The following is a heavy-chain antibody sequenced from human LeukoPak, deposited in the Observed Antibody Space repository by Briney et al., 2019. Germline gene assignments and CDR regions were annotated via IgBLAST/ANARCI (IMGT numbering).Heavy chain of an antibody. Sequence: SETLSLTCTVSGGSISSRSYYWGWIRQPPGKGLEWIGKISDSGNTYYSPSLRSRVTIPIDMSKNQFSLKLSSVTATDTAVYYCARHASYYYGMDVWGQGTTVTVSS. J-gene: IGHJ6*02. CDR1: GGSISSRSYY. D-gene: IGHD3-16*01. V-gene: IGHV4-39*01. CDR3: ARHASYYYGMDV. CDR2: ISDSGNT.